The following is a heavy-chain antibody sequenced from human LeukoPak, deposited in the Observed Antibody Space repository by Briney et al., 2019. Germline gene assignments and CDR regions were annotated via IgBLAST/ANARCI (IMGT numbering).Heavy chain of an antibody. CDR2: ISGRGETT. V-gene: IGHV3-23*01. J-gene: IGHJ4*02. D-gene: IGHD1-26*01. CDR3: AKDRGMVGASVRAFDY. Sequence: GRSLRLSCAASGFTCRNHAMNWARQAPGKGLDWVSVISGRGETTYYADSVKGRFTISRDNSQSTLYLQMSSLRGEDTALYYCAKDRGMVGASVRAFDYWGQGTLITVS. CDR1: GFTCRNHA.